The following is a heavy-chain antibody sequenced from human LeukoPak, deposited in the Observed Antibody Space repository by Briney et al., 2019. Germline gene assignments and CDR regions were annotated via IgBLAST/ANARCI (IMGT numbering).Heavy chain of an antibody. CDR2: ISGSGGST. V-gene: IGHV3-23*01. CDR3: AKGNHRIAAAGSYFDY. Sequence: GGSLRLSCAASGFTFSSYSMNWVRQAPGKGLEWVSAISGSGGSTYYADSVKGRFTISRDNSKNTLYLQMNSLRAEDTAVYYCAKGNHRIAAAGSYFDYWGQGTLVTVSS. D-gene: IGHD6-13*01. CDR1: GFTFSSYS. J-gene: IGHJ4*02.